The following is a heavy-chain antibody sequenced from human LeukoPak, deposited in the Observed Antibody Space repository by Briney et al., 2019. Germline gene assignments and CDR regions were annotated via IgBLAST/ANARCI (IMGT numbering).Heavy chain of an antibody. CDR2: INPKNGGV. CDR1: GYTFTANY. J-gene: IGHJ6*02. D-gene: IGHD2-21*02. V-gene: IGHV1-2*02. CDR3: ARDHCTDGGCYESHYFGMDV. Sequence: ASVKVSCKASGYTFTANYMHRVRQAPGQGLEWMGWINPKNGGVEYAQKYQGRVTMTRDTSISTAYMELSSLRSDDTAMYFCARDHCTDGGCYESHYFGMDVWGQGTTVTVS.